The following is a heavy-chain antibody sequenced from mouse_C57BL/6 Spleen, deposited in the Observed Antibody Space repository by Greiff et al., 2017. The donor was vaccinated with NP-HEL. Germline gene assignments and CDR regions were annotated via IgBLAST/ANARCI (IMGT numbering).Heavy chain of an antibody. CDR1: GYTFTSYW. J-gene: IGHJ2*01. CDR2: IDPSDSYT. CDR3: ARPGYGNFPFDY. V-gene: IGHV1-50*01. Sequence: QVQLQQPGAELVKPGASVKLSCKASGYTFTSYWMQWVKQRPGQGLEWIGEIDPSDSYTNYNQKFKGKATLTVDTSSSTAYMQLSSLTSEDSAVYYCARPGYGNFPFDYWGQGTTLTVSS. D-gene: IGHD2-1*01.